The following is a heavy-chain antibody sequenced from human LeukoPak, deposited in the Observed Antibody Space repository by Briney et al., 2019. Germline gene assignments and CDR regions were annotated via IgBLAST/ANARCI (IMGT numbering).Heavy chain of an antibody. V-gene: IGHV1-58*02. J-gene: IGHJ5*02. CDR2: IVVGSGNT. CDR1: GFTFTSSA. Sequence: TSVKVSCKASGFTFTSSAMQWVRQARGQRLEWIGWIVVGSGNTNYAQKFQERVTITRDMSTSTAYMELSSLRSEDTAVYYCARDNSVEDTAWWFDPWGRGTLVTVSS. CDR3: ARDNSVEDTAWWFDP. D-gene: IGHD4-23*01.